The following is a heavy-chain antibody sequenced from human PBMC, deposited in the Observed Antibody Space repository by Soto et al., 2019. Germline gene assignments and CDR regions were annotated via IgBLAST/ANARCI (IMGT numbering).Heavy chain of an antibody. CDR1: GGSISSGGYS. J-gene: IGHJ4*02. Sequence: SETLSLTCAVSGGSISSGGYSWSWIRQPPGKGLEWIGYIYHSGSTYYNPSLKSRVTISVDRSKNQFSLKLSSVTAADTAVYYCARSGIYSDSSGYYPFHYWGQGTLVTVYS. V-gene: IGHV4-30-2*01. CDR3: ARSGIYSDSSGYYPFHY. CDR2: IYHSGST. D-gene: IGHD3-22*01.